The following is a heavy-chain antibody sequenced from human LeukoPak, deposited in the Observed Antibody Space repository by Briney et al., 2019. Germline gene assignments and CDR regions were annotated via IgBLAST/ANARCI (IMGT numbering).Heavy chain of an antibody. V-gene: IGHV3-53*05. CDR3: AKDRGLTGDLRGFDY. D-gene: IGHD7-27*01. J-gene: IGHJ4*02. Sequence: PGWSLRLSCAASGFSVSSNYMSWVRQAPGKGLEWVSVIYSGGSTYYAGSVKGRFTISRDNSKNTLYLQMNSLRAEDTAAYYCAKDRGLTGDLRGFDYWGQGTLVTVSS. CDR2: IYSGGST. CDR1: GFSVSSNY.